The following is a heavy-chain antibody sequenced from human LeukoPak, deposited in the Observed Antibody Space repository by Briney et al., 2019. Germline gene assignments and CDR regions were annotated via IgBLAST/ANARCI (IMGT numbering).Heavy chain of an antibody. CDR2: IKSDGST. CDR1: GFTFSTYW. CDR3: ARAPSEIGGYYPEYFRH. J-gene: IGHJ1*01. Sequence: PGGSLRLSCAASGFTFSTYWMHWVRQAPGKGLVWVSRIKSDGSTNYADSVKGRFTISRDNAKNTVSLQMNSLRPEDTGVYYCARAPSEIGGYYPEYFRHWGQGTLVTGSS. D-gene: IGHD3-22*01. V-gene: IGHV3-74*01.